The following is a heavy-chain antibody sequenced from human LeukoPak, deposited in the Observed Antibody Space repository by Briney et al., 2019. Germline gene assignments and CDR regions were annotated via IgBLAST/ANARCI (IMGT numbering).Heavy chain of an antibody. J-gene: IGHJ4*02. D-gene: IGHD3-9*01. CDR2: IYYSGST. CDR3: ARDYYDILTGYYAIDY. V-gene: IGHV4-59*12. CDR1: GGFISTYC. Sequence: PSETLSLTCTVSGGFISTYCWNWIRQPPGKGLEWIGYIYYSGSTNYNPSLKSRVTISVDTSKNQFSLKLSSVTAADTAVYYCARDYYDILTGYYAIDYWGQGTLVTVSS.